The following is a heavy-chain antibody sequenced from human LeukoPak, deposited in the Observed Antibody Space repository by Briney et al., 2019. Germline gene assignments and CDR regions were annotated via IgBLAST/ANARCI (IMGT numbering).Heavy chain of an antibody. J-gene: IGHJ4*02. D-gene: IGHD3-9*01. Sequence: SETLSLTCTVSGGSISSSSYYWGWIRQPPGKGLEWIGSIYYSGSTYYNPSLKSRVTISVDTSKNQFSLKPSSVTAADTAVYYCARYDILTGYAFDYWGQGTLVTVSS. CDR1: GGSISSSSYY. CDR2: IYYSGST. V-gene: IGHV4-39*01. CDR3: ARYDILTGYAFDY.